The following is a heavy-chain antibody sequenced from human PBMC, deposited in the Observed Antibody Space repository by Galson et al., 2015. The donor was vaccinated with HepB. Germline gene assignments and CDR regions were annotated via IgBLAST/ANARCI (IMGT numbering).Heavy chain of an antibody. CDR3: TRDPSSTLGYGMDV. Sequence: SLRLSCAASGFTFSSYSMNWVRQAPGKGLEWVSVIYTGGTTYYAESVKGRFSISRDDSKNTVYLQLNSLRAEDTAVYYCTRDPSSTLGYGMDVWGQGTTVTVSS. V-gene: IGHV3-53*01. CDR2: IYTGGTT. CDR1: GFTFSSYS. J-gene: IGHJ6*02. D-gene: IGHD6-13*01.